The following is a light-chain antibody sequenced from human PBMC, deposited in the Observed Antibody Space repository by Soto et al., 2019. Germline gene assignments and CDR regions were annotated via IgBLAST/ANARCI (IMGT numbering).Light chain of an antibody. V-gene: IGKV1-9*01. CDR3: QQLDSYPRT. J-gene: IGKJ2*01. CDR1: QGISSY. CDR2: AAS. Sequence: IQLTQSPSSLSASVGDRVTITCRASQGISSYLAWYQQKPGKPPKLLIYAASTLQSGVPSRFSGSGSGTDFTLTISSLQPEDFATYHCQQLDSYPRTFGQGTKLEIK.